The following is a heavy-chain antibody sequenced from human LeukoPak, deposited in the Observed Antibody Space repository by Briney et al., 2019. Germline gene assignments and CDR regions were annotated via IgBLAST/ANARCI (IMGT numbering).Heavy chain of an antibody. D-gene: IGHD3-10*01. Sequence: PSETLSLTCTVSGGSISSYYWSWIRQPPGKGLEWIGYIYYSGSTNYNPSLKSRVTISVDTSKNQFSLKLSSVTAADTAVYYCARPPGGYYYGMDVWGQGTTVTVSS. CDR2: IYYSGST. V-gene: IGHV4-59*01. CDR1: GGSISSYY. CDR3: ARPPGGYYYGMDV. J-gene: IGHJ6*02.